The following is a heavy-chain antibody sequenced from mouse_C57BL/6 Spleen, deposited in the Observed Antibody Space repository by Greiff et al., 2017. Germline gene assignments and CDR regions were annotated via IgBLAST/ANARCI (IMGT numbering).Heavy chain of an antibody. CDR1: GFTFSSYA. D-gene: IGHD1-1*01. Sequence: EVKLVESGGGLVKPGGSLKLSCAASGFTFSSYAMSWVRQTPEKRLEWVATISDGGSYTYSPDNVKGRFTISRDNAKNNLYLQMSHLKSEDTAMYYCARHYGSLYYAMDYWGQGTSVTVSS. V-gene: IGHV5-4*03. J-gene: IGHJ4*01. CDR3: ARHYGSLYYAMDY. CDR2: ISDGGSYT.